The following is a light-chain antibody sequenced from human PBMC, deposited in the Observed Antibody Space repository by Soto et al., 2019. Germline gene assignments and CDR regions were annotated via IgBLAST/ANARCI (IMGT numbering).Light chain of an antibody. CDR2: LGS. CDR1: QSLLHSNGYNY. Sequence: DIVMTQSPLSLPVTPGEPASISCRSSQSLLHSNGYNYLDWYLQKPGQSPQLLIYLGSNRASGVPDRFSGSVSGTDFTLKISRVEAEDVGVYYCMQALQTPLYTFGQGPKLEIK. CDR3: MQALQTPLYT. J-gene: IGKJ2*01. V-gene: IGKV2-28*01.